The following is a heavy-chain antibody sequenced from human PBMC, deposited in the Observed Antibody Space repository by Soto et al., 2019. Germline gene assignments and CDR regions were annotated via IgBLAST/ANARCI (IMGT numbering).Heavy chain of an antibody. D-gene: IGHD3-22*01. V-gene: IGHV3-53*01. J-gene: IGHJ4*02. CDR2: IYSGGST. CDR3: AILDSSGYYYFDY. CDR1: GFTVSSNY. Sequence: PGGSLRLSCAASGFTVSSNYMSWVRQAPGKGLEWVSVIYSGGSTYYADSVKGRFTISRDNSKNTLYLQMNSLRAEDTAVYYCAILDSSGYYYFDYWGQGTLVTVSS.